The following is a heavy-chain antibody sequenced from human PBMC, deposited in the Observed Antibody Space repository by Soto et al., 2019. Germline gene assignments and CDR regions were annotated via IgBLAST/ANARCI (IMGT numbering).Heavy chain of an antibody. CDR1: GGTFSSYA. V-gene: IGHV1-69*06. D-gene: IGHD3-16*01. CDR2: IIPIFGTA. Sequence: SVKVSCKASGGTFSSYAISWVRQAPGQGLEWMGGIIPIFGTANYAQKFQGRVTITADKSTSTAYMELSSLRSEDTAVYYCARVSPHYAYYYGMDVWGQGTTVTVSS. J-gene: IGHJ6*02. CDR3: ARVSPHYAYYYGMDV.